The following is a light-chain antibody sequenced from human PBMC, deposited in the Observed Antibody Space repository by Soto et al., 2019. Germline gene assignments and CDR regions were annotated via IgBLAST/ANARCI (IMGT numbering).Light chain of an antibody. J-gene: IGLJ1*01. CDR2: DVS. Sequence: LTQPASVSGSPGQSITISCTGTSSDVGGYNFVTWYQQHPGEAPKLMIHDVSSRASGVPNRFSGSKSGTTASLTISGLQAGDEADYYCCSYASSTSYVFGTGTKSPS. CDR3: CSYASSTSYV. V-gene: IGLV2-14*03. CDR1: SSDVGGYNF.